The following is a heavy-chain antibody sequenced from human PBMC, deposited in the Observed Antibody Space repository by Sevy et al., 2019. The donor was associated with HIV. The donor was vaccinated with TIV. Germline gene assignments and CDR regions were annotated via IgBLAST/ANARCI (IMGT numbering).Heavy chain of an antibody. V-gene: IGHV1-2*02. Sequence: ASVKVSCKASGYTFTGYYMHWVRQAPGQGLEWMGWINPNSGGTNYAQKFQGRVTMTRDTSISTAYMELGRLRSDDTAVYYCARDALGARGVILYYYYYGMDVWGQGTTVTVSS. J-gene: IGHJ6*02. CDR2: INPNSGGT. CDR1: GYTFTGYY. CDR3: ARDALGARGVILYYYYYGMDV. D-gene: IGHD3-10*01.